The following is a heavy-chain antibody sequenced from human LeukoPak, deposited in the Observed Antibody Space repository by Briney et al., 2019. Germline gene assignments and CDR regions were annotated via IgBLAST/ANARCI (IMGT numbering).Heavy chain of an antibody. Sequence: PGGSLRLSCAASGFSFSRAWMSWVRQAPGKGLEWVSGINWNGGSTGYADSVKGRFTISRDNAKNSLYLQMNSLRAEDTALYYCAREGYDFWSGYYAYNYYYYYMDVWGKGTTVTVPS. V-gene: IGHV3-20*04. D-gene: IGHD3-3*01. CDR1: GFSFSRAW. CDR2: INWNGGST. CDR3: AREGYDFWSGYYAYNYYYYYMDV. J-gene: IGHJ6*03.